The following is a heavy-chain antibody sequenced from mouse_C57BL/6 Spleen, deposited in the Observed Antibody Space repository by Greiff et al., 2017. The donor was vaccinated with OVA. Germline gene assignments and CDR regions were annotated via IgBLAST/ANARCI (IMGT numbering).Heavy chain of an antibody. Sequence: QVQLQQSGTELVKPGASVKLSCKASGYTFTSYWMHWVKQRPGQGLEWIGNINPSNGGTNYNEKFKSKATLTVDKSSSTAYMQLSSLTSEDSAVYYCARGGAYYGYDDYAMDYWGQGTSVTVSS. D-gene: IGHD2-9*01. CDR2: INPSNGGT. CDR1: GYTFTSYW. V-gene: IGHV1-53*01. CDR3: ARGGAYYGYDDYAMDY. J-gene: IGHJ4*01.